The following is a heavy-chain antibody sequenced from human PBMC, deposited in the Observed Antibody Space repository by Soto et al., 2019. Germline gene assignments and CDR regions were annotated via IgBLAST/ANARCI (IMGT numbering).Heavy chain of an antibody. CDR3: ARVSGYSYGLAPFFYYYYGMDV. J-gene: IGHJ6*02. CDR2: ISAYNGNT. Sequence: ASVKVSCKASGYTFTSYGISWVRQAPGQGLEWMGWISAYNGNTNYAQKLQGRVTMTTDTSTSTAYMELSSLRSDDTAVYYCARVSGYSYGLAPFFYYYYGMDVWGQGTTVTVSS. CDR1: GYTFTSYG. D-gene: IGHD5-18*01. V-gene: IGHV1-18*01.